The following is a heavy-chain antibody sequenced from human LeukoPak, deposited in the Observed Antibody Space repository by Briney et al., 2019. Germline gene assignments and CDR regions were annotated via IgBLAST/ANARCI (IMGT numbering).Heavy chain of an antibody. CDR1: GFTVSSNY. V-gene: IGHV3-53*01. CDR3: VTYYYDSSGYYWGEDY. CDR2: IYSGGST. J-gene: IGHJ4*02. D-gene: IGHD3-22*01. Sequence: GGSLRLSCAASGFTVSSNYMSWVRQAPGKGLEGVSVIYSGGSTYYADSVKGRFTISRDNSKNTLYLQMHSLRAEDTAVYYCVTYYYDSSGYYWGEDYWGQGTLVTVSS.